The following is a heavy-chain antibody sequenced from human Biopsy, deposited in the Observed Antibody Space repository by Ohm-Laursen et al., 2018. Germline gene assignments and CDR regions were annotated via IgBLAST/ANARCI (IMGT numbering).Heavy chain of an antibody. J-gene: IGHJ4*02. CDR1: GYTFAGYY. D-gene: IGHD6-19*01. CDR2: INPSGSTT. CDR3: ARNTGWYGDLYYFDY. Sequence: SVKVSCNASGYTFAGYYLHWVRQAPGQGLEWMGMINPSGSTTSYPQIFQGRVTMTRDTSKSTVYMELSSLRSADTAVYFCARNTGWYGDLYYFDYWGQGTLVTVSS. V-gene: IGHV1-46*01.